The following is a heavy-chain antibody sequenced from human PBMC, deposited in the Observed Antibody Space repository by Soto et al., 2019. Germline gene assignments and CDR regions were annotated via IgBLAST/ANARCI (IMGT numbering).Heavy chain of an antibody. Sequence: ASVKVSCKAAGYTFSAYTMNWVRQAPGQSLGWMGWINAGSGNTKYSQNFQGRVGITRDTSASTVYMELTGLKSEDTAVYYCARDTETLGPRANDALDIWGQ. CDR2: INAGSGNT. D-gene: IGHD3-3*02. CDR3: ARDTETLGPRANDALDI. J-gene: IGHJ3*02. V-gene: IGHV1-3*01. CDR1: GYTFSAYT.